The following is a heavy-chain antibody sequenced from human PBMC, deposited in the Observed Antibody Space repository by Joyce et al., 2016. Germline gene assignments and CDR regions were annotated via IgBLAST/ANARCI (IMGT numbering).Heavy chain of an antibody. V-gene: IGHV1-18*01. Sequence: QVHLVQSGAEVKKPGASVKVSCKTSGYSFSTYGISWVRQAPGQGLEWMGWISAYNDNTNYAQKVQGRVTMTTNTSTSTAYMELRSLRSDDTAMYYCARDWGNRLFDHWGQGTLVTVPS. CDR3: ARDWGNRLFDH. D-gene: IGHD3-16*01. CDR1: GYSFSTYG. CDR2: ISAYNDNT. J-gene: IGHJ4*02.